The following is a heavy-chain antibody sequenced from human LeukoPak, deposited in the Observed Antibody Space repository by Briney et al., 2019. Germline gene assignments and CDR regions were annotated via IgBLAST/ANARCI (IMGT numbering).Heavy chain of an antibody. Sequence: ASVKVSCKASGYTFTSYYMHWVRQAPGQGLEWMGIINPSGGSTSYAQKFQGRVTMTRDTSTSTVYMELSSLRSEDTAVYYCARELSCSSTSCPDHYYMDVWGKGTTVTVSS. CDR2: INPSGGST. D-gene: IGHD2-2*01. V-gene: IGHV1-46*01. CDR1: GYTFTSYY. J-gene: IGHJ6*03. CDR3: ARELSCSSTSCPDHYYMDV.